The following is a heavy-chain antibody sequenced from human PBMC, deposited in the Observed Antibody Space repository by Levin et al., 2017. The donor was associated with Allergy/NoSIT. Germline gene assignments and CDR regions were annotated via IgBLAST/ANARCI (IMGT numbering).Heavy chain of an antibody. CDR2: INWNSGTI. J-gene: IGHJ6*02. CDR1: GFTFDDYA. D-gene: IGHD6-19*01. CDR3: VRDVYLGQWPPQYTMDV. V-gene: IGHV3-9*01. Sequence: LTCVASGFTFDDYAMHWVRQAPGKGLEWGSIINWNSGTIAYAASVKGRFTVSRDNAKNSLYLQMNSLRTEDTALYYCVRDVYLGQWPPQYTMDVWGQGTTVTVS.